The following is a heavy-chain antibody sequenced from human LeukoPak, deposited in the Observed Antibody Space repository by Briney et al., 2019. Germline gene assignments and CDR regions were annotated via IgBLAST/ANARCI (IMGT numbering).Heavy chain of an antibody. J-gene: IGHJ3*01. V-gene: IGHV4-39*01. CDR2: VHHSGIT. CDR1: GGFISGGGYY. D-gene: IGHD3-22*01. CDR3: ARNPPNYYDSSGRTGAFDV. Sequence: SETLSLTCVVSGGFISGGGYYWGWIRHPPEKGLEWIGSVHHSGITYYNTSLKSRVTISVDKSKNQFSLELTSVTAADTAVYYCARNPPNYYDSSGRTGAFDVWGQGTMVTVSS.